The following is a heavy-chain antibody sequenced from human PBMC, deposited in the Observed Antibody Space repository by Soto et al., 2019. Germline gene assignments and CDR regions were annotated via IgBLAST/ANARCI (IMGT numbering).Heavy chain of an antibody. D-gene: IGHD6-19*01. CDR2: ISGSGGST. CDR3: AKDPVRSWSSGWYEGSLVYFDY. CDR1: GFTFSSYA. V-gene: IGHV3-23*01. J-gene: IGHJ4*02. Sequence: GGSLRLSCAASGFTFSSYAMSWVRQAPGKGLEWVSAISGSGGSTYYADSVKGRFTISRDNSKNTLYLQMNSLRAEDTAVYYCAKDPVRSWSSGWYEGSLVYFDYWGQGTLVTVSS.